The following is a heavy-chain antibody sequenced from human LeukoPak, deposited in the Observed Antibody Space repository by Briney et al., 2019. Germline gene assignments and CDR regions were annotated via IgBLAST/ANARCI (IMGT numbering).Heavy chain of an antibody. J-gene: IGHJ4*02. V-gene: IGHV3-13*04. CDR2: IDTAGAT. CDR3: ARGWGQGLKATFSY. D-gene: IGHD1-26*01. Sequence: GSLRLSCAASGFTFSYNDMHWVRQPTGKGLEWVSGIDTAGATYYPGSVKGRFTISRENAKNSLYLQMNNLRAGDTAVYYCARGWGQGLKATFSYWGQGTLVTVSS. CDR1: GFTFSYND.